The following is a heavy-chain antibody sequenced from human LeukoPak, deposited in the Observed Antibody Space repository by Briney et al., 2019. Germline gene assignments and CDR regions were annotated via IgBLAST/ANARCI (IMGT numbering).Heavy chain of an antibody. J-gene: IGHJ4*02. V-gene: IGHV4-59*01. CDR2: LYNSGNT. Sequence: SETLSLTCTVSGGSISSYYWSWIRQPPGKALEWIGYLYNSGNTKYNPSLKSRVTISADTSKNQFSLKLSSVTAADTAVYYCARDLKIGYNSGWYSFDYWGQGTLVTVSS. CDR3: ARDLKIGYNSGWYSFDY. CDR1: GGSISSYY. D-gene: IGHD6-19*01.